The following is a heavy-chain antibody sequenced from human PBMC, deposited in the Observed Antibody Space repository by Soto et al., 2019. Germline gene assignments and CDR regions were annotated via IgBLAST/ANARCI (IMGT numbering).Heavy chain of an antibody. D-gene: IGHD3-3*01. CDR2: IWYDGSNK. CDR3: ARDWSPVDLPSYDFWSGYYYYYYYGMDV. J-gene: IGHJ6*02. Sequence: GGSLRLSCAASGFTFSNYGIHWVRQAPGKGLEWVAVIWYDGSNKYYADSVKGRFTISRDNSKNTLYLQMNSLRAEDTAVYYCARDWSPVDLPSYDFWSGYYYYYYYGMDVWGQGTTVTVSS. V-gene: IGHV3-33*01. CDR1: GFTFSNYG.